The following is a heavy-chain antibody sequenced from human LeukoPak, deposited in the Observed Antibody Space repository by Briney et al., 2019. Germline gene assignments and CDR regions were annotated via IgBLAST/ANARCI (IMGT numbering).Heavy chain of an antibody. CDR2: IYTSGST. CDR1: GGSIRSYY. V-gene: IGHV4-4*07. D-gene: IGHD5-12*01. J-gene: IGHJ4*02. CDR3: ARGPGVATFQIFDY. Sequence: PSETLSLTCIVSGGSIRSYYWSWIRQPAGKGLEWIGRIYTSGSTNYNPSLKSRVTMSVDTSKNQFSLKLSSVTAADTAVYYCARGPGVATFQIFDYWGQGTLVTVSS.